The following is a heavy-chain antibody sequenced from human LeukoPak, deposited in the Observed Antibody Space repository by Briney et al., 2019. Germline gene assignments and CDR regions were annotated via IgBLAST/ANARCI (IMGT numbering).Heavy chain of an antibody. CDR2: ITSSSSYI. V-gene: IGHV3-21*01. J-gene: IGHJ4*02. D-gene: IGHD3-22*01. CDR3: ARHVVAVGFDY. CDR1: GFTFSSYS. Sequence: PGGSLRLSCAASGFTFSSYSINWVRQAPGKGLEWVSSITSSSSYIYYADSVKGRFTISRDNAKNSLDLQMNSLRAEDTAVYYCARHVVAVGFDYWGQGTLVTVSS.